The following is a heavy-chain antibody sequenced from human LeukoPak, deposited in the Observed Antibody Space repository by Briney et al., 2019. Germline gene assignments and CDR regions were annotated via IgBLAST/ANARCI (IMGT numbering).Heavy chain of an antibody. J-gene: IGHJ5*02. CDR2: ISGSGGST. CDR3: AKDKVFGQLNWFAP. Sequence: GGSLRLSCAAPGFTFSSYAMSWVRQAPGKGLEWVSAISGSGGSTYYADSVKGRFTISRDNSKNTLYLQMNSLRAEDTAVYYCAKDKVFGQLNWFAPWGQGTLVTVSS. CDR1: GFTFSSYA. D-gene: IGHD6-13*01. V-gene: IGHV3-23*01.